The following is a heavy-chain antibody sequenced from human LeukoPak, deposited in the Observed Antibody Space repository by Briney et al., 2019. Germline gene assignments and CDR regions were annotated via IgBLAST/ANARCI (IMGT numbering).Heavy chain of an antibody. CDR3: ARMGLELRSELNWFDP. J-gene: IGHJ5*02. CDR1: GGFSSGYY. V-gene: IGHV4-34*01. D-gene: IGHD1-7*01. CDR2: INHSGCT. Sequence: SETLSLTCAVYGGFSSGYYWSWIRQPPGKGLEWIGEINHSGCTNYNPSLKSRVTISVDTFKKQFSLKLGSVIAADTAVYYCARMGLELRSELNWFDPWGQGTLVTVSS.